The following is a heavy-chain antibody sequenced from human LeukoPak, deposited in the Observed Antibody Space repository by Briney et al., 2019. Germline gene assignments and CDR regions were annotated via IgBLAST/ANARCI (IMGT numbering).Heavy chain of an antibody. Sequence: ASVKVSCKASGYTFTSYGITWVRQAPGQGLEWMGWINPNSGGTNYAQKFQGRVTMTRDTSISTAYMELSRLRSDDTAVYYCARGDYYGSGSLYWGQGTLVTVSS. CDR1: GYTFTSYG. V-gene: IGHV1-2*02. D-gene: IGHD3-10*01. CDR2: INPNSGGT. CDR3: ARGDYYGSGSLY. J-gene: IGHJ4*02.